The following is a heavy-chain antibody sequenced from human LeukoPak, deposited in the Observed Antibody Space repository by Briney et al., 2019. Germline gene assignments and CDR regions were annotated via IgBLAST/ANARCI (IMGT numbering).Heavy chain of an antibody. CDR1: GFTFSLFA. J-gene: IGHJ3*02. Sequence: GTSLRLSCATSGFTFSLFAMHWVRQAPGKGLEWVAIVSNDGNLQKYADSVWGRFTISRDNSENTVYLEMNNLRPEDTALYYCAKDRPNYYETSGPLEGDALDTWGQGTMVTVSS. D-gene: IGHD3-22*01. CDR3: AKDRPNYYETSGPLEGDALDT. CDR2: VSNDGNLQ. V-gene: IGHV3-30*18.